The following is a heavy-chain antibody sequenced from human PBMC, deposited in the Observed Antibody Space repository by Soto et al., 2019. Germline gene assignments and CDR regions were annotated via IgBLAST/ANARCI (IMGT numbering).Heavy chain of an antibody. CDR3: ARGAYCGGDCHYYFDY. CDR1: GFTFSNYW. J-gene: IGHJ4*02. Sequence: EVQLVESGGDLVQPGGSLRLSCAASGFTFSNYWMSWVRQAPGKGLEWMANIKQDGSGKNYVASVKGRFTISRDNAKNSLYLQMNRLRAEDTAVYYCARGAYCGGDCHYYFDYWGLGTLVTVSS. V-gene: IGHV3-7*01. CDR2: IKQDGSGK. D-gene: IGHD2-21*02.